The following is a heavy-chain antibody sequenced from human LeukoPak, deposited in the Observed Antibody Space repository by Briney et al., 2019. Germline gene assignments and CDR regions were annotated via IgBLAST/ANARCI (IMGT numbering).Heavy chain of an antibody. D-gene: IGHD1-26*01. J-gene: IGHJ6*03. V-gene: IGHV3-30*02. CDR3: AKDPGDSVRGYYMDV. Sequence: GGSLRLSCAAYCGMHWARQAPGKGLEWVSFIYNDGRKQYYADSLKGRFTISRDNSKNMLYLQVNSVTADDTAVYYCAKDPGDSVRGYYMDVWGKGTTVIASS. CDR1: CG. CDR2: IYNDGRKQ.